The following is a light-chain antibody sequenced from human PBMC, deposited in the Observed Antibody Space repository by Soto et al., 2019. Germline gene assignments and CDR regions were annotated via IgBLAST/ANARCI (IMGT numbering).Light chain of an antibody. Sequence: QSVLTQPPSASGTPGQTITISCSGGSSNIGPNAVNRYQQLPGAAPKLLLHSDNQRPSGVPDRFSGSKSGTSASLAISGLQSDDEADYYCAAWDDSLRSYVFGTGTKVTVL. CDR1: SSNIGPNA. V-gene: IGLV1-44*01. J-gene: IGLJ1*01. CDR3: AAWDDSLRSYV. CDR2: SDN.